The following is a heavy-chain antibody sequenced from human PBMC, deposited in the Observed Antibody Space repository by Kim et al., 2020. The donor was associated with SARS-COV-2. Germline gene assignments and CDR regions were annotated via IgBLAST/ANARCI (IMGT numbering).Heavy chain of an antibody. CDR3: ARLPGTVTTWSPFDY. J-gene: IGHJ4*02. D-gene: IGHD4-17*01. Sequence: PSLKSRVTISVDTSKNQFSLKLSSVTAADTAVYYCARLPGTVTTWSPFDYWGQGTLVTVSS. V-gene: IGHV4-39*01.